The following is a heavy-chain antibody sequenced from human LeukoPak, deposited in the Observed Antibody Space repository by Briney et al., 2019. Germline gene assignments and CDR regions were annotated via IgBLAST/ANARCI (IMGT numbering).Heavy chain of an antibody. V-gene: IGHV3-48*01. CDR1: RLTLSGYS. CDR3: STAKFDS. J-gene: IGHJ4*02. Sequence: GQSLTLACAASRLTLSGYSTNWVSQAHGKVLEWDSHTGISGAIYYGDKVKGRFTISRDNAKNSLDLQMNSLRAEDTAVYYCSTAKFDSWGQGTLVTVSS. CDR2: TGISGAI.